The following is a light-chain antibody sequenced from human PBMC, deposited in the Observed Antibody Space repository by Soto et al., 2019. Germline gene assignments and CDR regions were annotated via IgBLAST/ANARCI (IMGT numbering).Light chain of an antibody. J-gene: IGKJ1*01. Sequence: DIQMTQSPSTLSGSVGDRVTITCRASQTISSWLAWYQQKPGKAPKLLLYKASTLKSGVPSRFSGSVSGTEFTLTISSLQPDDFATYYCQHYNSYSEAFGQGTKVALK. CDR3: QHYNSYSEA. CDR2: KAS. V-gene: IGKV1-5*03. CDR1: QTISSW.